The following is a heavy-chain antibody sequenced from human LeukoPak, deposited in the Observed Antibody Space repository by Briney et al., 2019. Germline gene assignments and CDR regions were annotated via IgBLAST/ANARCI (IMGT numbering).Heavy chain of an antibody. CDR1: GFTVSSNY. Sequence: GGSLRLSCAAPGFTVSSNYMSWVRQAPGKGLEWVSVIYSGGGTNSADSVKGRFTISRDNSKNTLYLQMNSLRAEDTAVYYCARVYSLMDRAEYYFDSWGQGTLVTVSS. J-gene: IGHJ4*02. CDR2: IYSGGGT. D-gene: IGHD2-21*01. V-gene: IGHV3-53*01. CDR3: ARVYSLMDRAEYYFDS.